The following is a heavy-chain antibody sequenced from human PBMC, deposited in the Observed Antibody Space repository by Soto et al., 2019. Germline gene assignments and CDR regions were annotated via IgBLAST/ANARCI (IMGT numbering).Heavy chain of an antibody. CDR3: TSTILWFGY. J-gene: IGHJ4*02. CDR1: GGSISSSNW. V-gene: IGHV4-4*02. CDR2: IYHSGST. D-gene: IGHD3-10*01. Sequence: PSETLSLTCAVSGGSISSSNWWGWVRQAPGKGLEWIGEIYHSGSTKYNPSLKSRVTISVDKSKNHFSLKLNSVTAADAAVYYCTSTILWFGYWGQGTLVTVSS.